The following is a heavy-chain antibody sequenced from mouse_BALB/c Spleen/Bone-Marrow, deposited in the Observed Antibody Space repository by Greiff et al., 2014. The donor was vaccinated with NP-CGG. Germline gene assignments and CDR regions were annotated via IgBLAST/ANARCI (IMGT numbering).Heavy chain of an antibody. CDR1: GFNIKDTY. D-gene: IGHD2-4*01. CDR3: ARGYYDYVYAMDY. Sequence: VQLKQSGAELVKPGAPVKLSCAASGFNIKDTYMHWVKQRPEQGLEWIGRIDPANGNTKYDPKFQGKATITADTSSNTAYLQLSSLTSEDTAVYYCARGYYDYVYAMDYWGQGTSVTVSS. CDR2: IDPANGNT. J-gene: IGHJ4*01. V-gene: IGHV14-3*02.